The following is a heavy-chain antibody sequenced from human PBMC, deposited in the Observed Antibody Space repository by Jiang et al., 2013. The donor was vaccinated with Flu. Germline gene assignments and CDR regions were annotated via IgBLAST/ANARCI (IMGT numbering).Heavy chain of an antibody. CDR1: GGSISSDSYY. CDR3: ARHARKMYQYDSSAYYFDY. J-gene: IGHJ4*02. V-gene: IGHV4-39*01. D-gene: IGHD3-22*01. CDR2: LLYSGTT. Sequence: GSGLVKPSETLSLTCTASGGSISSDSYYWGWLRQPPGKGLEWIASLLYSGTTYYNPSLESRVTKSVDMTKNQFPLKLTSVTAADTAVYYCARHARKMYQYDSSAYYFDYWGQGTLVTVSS.